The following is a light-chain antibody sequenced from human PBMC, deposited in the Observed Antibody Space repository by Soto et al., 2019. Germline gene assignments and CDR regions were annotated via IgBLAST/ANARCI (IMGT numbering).Light chain of an antibody. J-gene: IGKJ4*01. CDR2: GAS. V-gene: IGKV3-15*01. CDR1: QTISND. Sequence: EVVMTQSPATVSVSPGEGVTLSCRASQTISNDLAWYQQKPGQAPRLLIYGASTRATGVPARFSGGGSGTEFTLTISSLQSEDFAFYYCQQNNKWPPVTFGGGTKVEIE. CDR3: QQNNKWPPVT.